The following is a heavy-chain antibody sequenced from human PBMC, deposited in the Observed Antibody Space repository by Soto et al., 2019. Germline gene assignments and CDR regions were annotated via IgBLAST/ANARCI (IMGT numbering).Heavy chain of an antibody. CDR3: ARGQGSTTVGYYYYYGMDV. D-gene: IGHD4-4*01. Sequence: DSLTISCKGSGYSFTSYWIGLVRQMPGKGLEWMGIIYPGDSDTRYSPSFQGQVTISADKSISTAYLQWSSLKASDTAMYYCARGQGSTTVGYYYYYGMDVWGQGTTVTVSS. V-gene: IGHV5-51*01. CDR2: IYPGDSDT. CDR1: GYSFTSYW. J-gene: IGHJ6*02.